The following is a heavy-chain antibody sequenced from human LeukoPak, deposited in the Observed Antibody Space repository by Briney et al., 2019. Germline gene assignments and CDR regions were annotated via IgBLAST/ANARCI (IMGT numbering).Heavy chain of an antibody. CDR2: IIPIFGTA. V-gene: IGHV1-69*06. D-gene: IGHD2-15*01. J-gene: IGHJ4*02. Sequence: SVKLSCKASGGTFSSYAISWVRQAPGQGLEWMGRIIPIFGTANYAQKFQGRVTITADKSTSTAYMELSSLRSEDTAVYYCARGGYCSGGSCYPIDYWGQGTLVTVSS. CDR3: ARGGYCSGGSCYPIDY. CDR1: GGTFSSYA.